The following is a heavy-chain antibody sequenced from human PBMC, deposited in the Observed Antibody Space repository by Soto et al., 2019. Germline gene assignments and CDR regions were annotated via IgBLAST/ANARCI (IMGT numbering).Heavy chain of an antibody. J-gene: IGHJ4*02. CDR1: GFSLSTTRVG. Sequence: QITLKESGPTLVKPTQTLTLTCTFSGFSLSTTRVGVGWIRQPPGEALEWLALLYWDDDKLYSPSLKRRLTTSKHTSKNQVVLTLTDMDSVDTATYYGAHSQTSGTRYYFDDCRQGTLPNLSS. CDR3: AHSQTSGTRYYFDD. CDR2: LYWDDDK. V-gene: IGHV2-5*02.